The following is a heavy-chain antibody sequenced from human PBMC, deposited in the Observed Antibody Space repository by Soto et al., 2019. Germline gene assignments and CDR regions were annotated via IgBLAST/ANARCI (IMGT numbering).Heavy chain of an antibody. CDR2: ISGSGGST. CDR3: AEDRGYYGSGSYGGEIYYYYGMDV. Sequence: GGSLRLSCAASGFTFSSYAMSWVRQAPGKGLEWVSAISGSGGSTYYADSVKGRFTISRDNSKNTLYLQMNSLRAEDTAVYYCAEDRGYYGSGSYGGEIYYYYGMDVWGQGTTVTVSS. D-gene: IGHD3-10*01. J-gene: IGHJ6*02. CDR1: GFTFSSYA. V-gene: IGHV3-23*01.